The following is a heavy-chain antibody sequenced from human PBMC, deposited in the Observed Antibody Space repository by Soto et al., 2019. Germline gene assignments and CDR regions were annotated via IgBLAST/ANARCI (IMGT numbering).Heavy chain of an antibody. V-gene: IGHV5-51*01. Sequence: GESLTSSCETFGYSVRSFWVCWVRKIAGKGLSCRGSPHPADPETRYSPSFQGQVTISADKSISTAYLQWSSLKASDTAMYYCARHLHSNSFHITPDSHYYWGRGTPVTVSS. CDR2: PHPADPET. D-gene: IGHD4-4*01. CDR1: GYSVRSFW. CDR3: ARHLHSNSFHITPDSHYY. J-gene: IGHJ4*02.